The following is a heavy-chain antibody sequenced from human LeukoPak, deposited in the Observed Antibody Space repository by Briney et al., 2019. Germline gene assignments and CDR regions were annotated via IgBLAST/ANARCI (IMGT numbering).Heavy chain of an antibody. J-gene: IGHJ6*02. V-gene: IGHV4-34*01. Sequence: PSETLSLTCAVYGGSFSGYYWSWIRQPPGKGLEWIGEINHSGSTNYNPSLKSRVTISVDTSKNQFSLKLSSVTAADTAVYYCARGNFRGYSYGKYYYYYYGMDVWGQGTTVTVSS. D-gene: IGHD5-18*01. CDR2: INHSGST. CDR1: GGSFSGYY. CDR3: ARGNFRGYSYGKYYYYYYGMDV.